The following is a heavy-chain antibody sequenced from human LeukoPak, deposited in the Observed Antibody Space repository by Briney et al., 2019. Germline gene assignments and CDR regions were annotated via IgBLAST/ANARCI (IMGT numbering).Heavy chain of an antibody. V-gene: IGHV1-69*13. CDR1: GPTFRSYA. Sequence: SVKVSCKASGPTFRSYAINWVRQAPGQGLEWMGAIIPSFGTVKYAQKFQGRVTMTADESTSTAYMDLNYLRSDDTAVYFCARATSANEYSYGFHFDYWGQGTLVTVSS. CDR3: ARATSANEYSYGFHFDY. D-gene: IGHD5-18*01. CDR2: IIPSFGTV. J-gene: IGHJ4*02.